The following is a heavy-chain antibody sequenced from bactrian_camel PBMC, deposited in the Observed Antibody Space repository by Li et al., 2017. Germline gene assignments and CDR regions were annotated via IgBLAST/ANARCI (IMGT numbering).Heavy chain of an antibody. CDR2: ITTGGGKT. CDR1: GFTFNTYA. Sequence: VQLVESGGGLVQPGGSLRLSCAASGFTFNTYAMNWVRQAPGKGLEWVSGITTGGGKTHYTNSVKGRFTIARDNIKNTVYLQMLSLKSEDTALYYCAAGPWYTDEYKYWGQGTQVTVS. D-gene: IGHD6*01. J-gene: IGHJ4*01. CDR3: AAGPWYTDEYKY. V-gene: IGHV3S40*01.